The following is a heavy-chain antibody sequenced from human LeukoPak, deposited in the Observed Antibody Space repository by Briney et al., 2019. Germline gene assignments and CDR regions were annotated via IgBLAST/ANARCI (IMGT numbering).Heavy chain of an antibody. V-gene: IGHV4-39*01. D-gene: IGHD6-19*01. Sequence: PSETLSLTCTVSRGSISSSSYHWGWIRQPPGKGLEWIGSIHYSGSSYYNPSLKSRVTISVDTSKNQSSLKLSSVTAADTAVYYCARQSVSSGWLTYWGQGTLVTVSS. CDR1: RGSISSSSYH. CDR3: ARQSVSSGWLTY. J-gene: IGHJ4*02. CDR2: IHYSGSS.